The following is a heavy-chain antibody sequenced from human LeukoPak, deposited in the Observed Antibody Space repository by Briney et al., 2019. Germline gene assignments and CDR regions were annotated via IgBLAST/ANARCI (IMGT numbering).Heavy chain of an antibody. J-gene: IGHJ4*02. CDR3: ARAASARGYSYGMGFPDLDY. Sequence: PGRSLRLSCAASGFTFSSYGMHWVRQAPGKGLEWVAVIWYDGSNKYYADSVKGRFTISRDNSKNTLYLQMNSLRAEDTAVYYCARAASARGYSYGMGFPDLDYWGQGTLVTVPS. CDR2: IWYDGSNK. D-gene: IGHD5-18*01. CDR1: GFTFSSYG. V-gene: IGHV3-33*08.